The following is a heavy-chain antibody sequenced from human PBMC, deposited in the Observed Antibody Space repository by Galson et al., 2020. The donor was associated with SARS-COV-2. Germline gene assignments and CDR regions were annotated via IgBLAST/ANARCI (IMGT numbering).Heavy chain of an antibody. Sequence: SATLSLTCAVYDGSFSGYYWSWIRQPPGKGLEWIGAIGHTGRTNYNPSLKSRVTMSVDTSKNQFSLRLTSVTAADTAFYYRARGCVSVIMIVVGITSAEMGLDYWWQGTLVTVSS. CDR3: ARGCVSVIMIVVGITSAEMGLDY. V-gene: IGHV4-34*01. CDR1: DGSFSGYY. J-gene: IGHJ4*02. CDR2: IGHTGRT. D-gene: IGHD3-22*01.